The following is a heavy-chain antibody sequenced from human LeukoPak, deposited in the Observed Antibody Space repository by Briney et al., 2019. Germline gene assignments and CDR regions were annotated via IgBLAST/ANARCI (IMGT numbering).Heavy chain of an antibody. J-gene: IGHJ4*02. V-gene: IGHV1-8*01. CDR1: GYTFTSYD. CDR2: MNPNSGNT. CDR3: ARDPPDY. Sequence: ASVKVSCKASGYTFTSYDINWVRQATGQGLEWMGWMNPNSGNTSYAQKFQGRVTMTRDTSTSTVYMELSSLRSEDTAVYYCARDPPDYWGQGTLVTVSS.